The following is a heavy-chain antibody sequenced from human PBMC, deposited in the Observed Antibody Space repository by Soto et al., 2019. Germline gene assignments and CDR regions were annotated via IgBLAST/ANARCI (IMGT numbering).Heavy chain of an antibody. Sequence: PSETLSLTCTVSGGSISSYYWSWIRQPPGKGLEWIGYIYYSGSTNYNPSLKSRVTISVDTSKNQFSLKLSSVTAADTAVYYCARASYAYVWGRPGYSGMDVRGQGTTVT. CDR3: ARASYAYVWGRPGYSGMDV. J-gene: IGHJ6*02. D-gene: IGHD3-16*01. CDR2: IYYSGST. CDR1: GGSISSYY. V-gene: IGHV4-59*01.